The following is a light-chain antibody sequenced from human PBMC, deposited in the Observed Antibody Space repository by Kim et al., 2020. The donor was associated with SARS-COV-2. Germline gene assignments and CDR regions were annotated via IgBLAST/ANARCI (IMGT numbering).Light chain of an antibody. CDR2: GAS. Sequence: GVIATGSCGASPCSTSTYVAWYQQRPGQAPRLLIYGASTRAAGIPDRFSGSGSGTALTLTISGPEPEDFAVYYGQQYGSSPPALTFGGGTKVDIK. V-gene: IGKV3-20*01. CDR3: QQYGSSPPALT. J-gene: IGKJ4*01. CDR1: PCSTSTY.